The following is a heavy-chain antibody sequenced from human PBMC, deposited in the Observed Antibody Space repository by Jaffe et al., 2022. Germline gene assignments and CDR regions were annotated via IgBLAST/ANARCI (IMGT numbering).Heavy chain of an antibody. CDR3: ARDKMATSYFDY. Sequence: QVQLQESGPGLVKPSETLSLTCTVSGGSISSYYWSWIRQPPGKGLEWIGYIYYSGSTNYNPSLKSRVTISVDTSKNQFSLKLSSVTAADTAVYYCARDKMATSYFDYWGQGTLVTVSS. J-gene: IGHJ4*02. V-gene: IGHV4-59*01. CDR2: IYYSGST. D-gene: IGHD5-12*01. CDR1: GGSISSYY.